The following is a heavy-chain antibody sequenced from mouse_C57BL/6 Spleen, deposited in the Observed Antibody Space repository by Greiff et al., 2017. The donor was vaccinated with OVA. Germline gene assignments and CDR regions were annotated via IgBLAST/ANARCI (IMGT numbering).Heavy chain of an antibody. CDR3: ARDDYDYGFAMEY. V-gene: IGHV5-17*01. D-gene: IGHD2-4*01. CDR1: GFTFSDYG. J-gene: IGHJ4*01. CDR2: ISSGSSTI. Sequence: EVQRVESGGGLVKPGGSLKLSCAASGFTFSDYGMHWVRQAPEKGLEWVAYISSGSSTIHYADTVKGRFTISRDNAKNTLFLQMTSLRSEDAAMCYCARDDYDYGFAMEYWGQGASVTVSS.